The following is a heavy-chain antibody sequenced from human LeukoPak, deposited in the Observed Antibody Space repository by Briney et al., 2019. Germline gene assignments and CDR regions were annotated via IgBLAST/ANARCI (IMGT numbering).Heavy chain of an antibody. D-gene: IGHD1-26*01. J-gene: IGHJ3*02. V-gene: IGHV4-59*01. CDR2: IYYSGST. CDR1: GGSISSYY. CDR3: ARAISGSYSRAFDI. Sequence: SETHSLTCTVSGGSISSYYWSWIRQPPGKGLEWIGYIYYSGSTNYNPSLKSRVTISVDTSKNQFSLKLSSVTAADTAVYYCARAISGSYSRAFDIWGQGTMVTVSS.